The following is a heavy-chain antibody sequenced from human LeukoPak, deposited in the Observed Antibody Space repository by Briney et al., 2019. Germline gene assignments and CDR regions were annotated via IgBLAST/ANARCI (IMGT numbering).Heavy chain of an antibody. V-gene: IGHV4-61*01. CDR2: IYYSGST. D-gene: IGHD2-15*01. CDR3: ARLLNPYYYYYMDV. J-gene: IGHJ6*03. CDR1: GGSISSSSYY. Sequence: SETLSLTCTVSGGSISSSSYYWSWILQPPGKGLEWIGYIYYSGSTNYNPSLKSRVTISVDTSKNQFSLKLSSVTAADTAVYYCARLLNPYYYYYMDVWGKGTTVTISS.